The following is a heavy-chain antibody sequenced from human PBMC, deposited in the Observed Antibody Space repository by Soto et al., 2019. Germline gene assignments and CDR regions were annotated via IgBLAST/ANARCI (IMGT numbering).Heavy chain of an antibody. CDR2: IYYSGST. CDR1: GASISSGGYY. Sequence: SETLSLTCTVSGASISSGGYYWGWIRQHPGKGLEWIGYIYYSGSTYYNPSLKSRVAISVDTSKNQFSLKLSSVTAADTAVYYCAQSGYGDYGDWFDPWGQGTLVTVSS. D-gene: IGHD4-17*01. J-gene: IGHJ5*02. CDR3: AQSGYGDYGDWFDP. V-gene: IGHV4-31*03.